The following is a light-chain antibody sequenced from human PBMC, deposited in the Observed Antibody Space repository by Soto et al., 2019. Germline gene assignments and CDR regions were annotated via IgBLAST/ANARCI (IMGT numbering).Light chain of an antibody. CDR2: AAS. Sequence: DIPMTQSPSSLSASVGDRVTITCRASQSISSYLNWYQQKPGKAPKLLILAASSLQSGVPSRFSGSGSGTDFTLTISSLQPEDFATYYCQQSYSTLYTFGQGTKLEIK. J-gene: IGKJ2*01. V-gene: IGKV1-39*01. CDR3: QQSYSTLYT. CDR1: QSISSY.